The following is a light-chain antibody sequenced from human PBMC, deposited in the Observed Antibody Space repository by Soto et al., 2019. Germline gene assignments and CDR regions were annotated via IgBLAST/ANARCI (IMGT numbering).Light chain of an antibody. J-gene: IGKJ4*01. Sequence: EIVLTQSPGTLSLSPGERATLSCRASQSLSSSYLAWYQQKPGQAPRLLIYGASSRATGIPDRFSGSGSGTDFTLTISRLEPEDFAVYYCQQRFNWPGLTFGGGTKVEIK. CDR3: QQRFNWPGLT. CDR2: GAS. V-gene: IGKV3D-20*02. CDR1: QSLSSSY.